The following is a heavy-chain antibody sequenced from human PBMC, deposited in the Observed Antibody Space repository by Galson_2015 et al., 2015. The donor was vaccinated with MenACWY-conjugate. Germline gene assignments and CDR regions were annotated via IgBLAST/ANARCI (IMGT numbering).Heavy chain of an antibody. CDR2: ISYDGSNK. Sequence: SLRLSCAASGFTFSSYAMHWVRQAPGKGLEWVAVISYDGSNKYYADSVKGRFTISRDNSKSTLYLQMNSLRAEDTALYYCTKDIIGYYRPIDYWGQGTLVTVSS. J-gene: IGHJ4*02. CDR3: TKDIIGYYRPIDY. CDR1: GFTFSSYA. V-gene: IGHV3-30*04. D-gene: IGHD3-22*01.